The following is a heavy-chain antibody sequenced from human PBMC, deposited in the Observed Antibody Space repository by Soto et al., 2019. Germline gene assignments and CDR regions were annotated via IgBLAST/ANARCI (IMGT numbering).Heavy chain of an antibody. CDR3: ARDGRAVFGVAPSPLDL. V-gene: IGHV3-30-3*01. Sequence: PGGSLRLSCAASGFTFSSYAMHWVRQAPGKGLEWVAVISYDGSNKYYADSVKGRFTISRDNSKNTLYLQMNSLRAEDTAVYYCARDGRAVFGVAPSPLDLGGQGTTVTVSS. J-gene: IGHJ6*02. CDR2: ISYDGSNK. D-gene: IGHD3-3*01. CDR1: GFTFSSYA.